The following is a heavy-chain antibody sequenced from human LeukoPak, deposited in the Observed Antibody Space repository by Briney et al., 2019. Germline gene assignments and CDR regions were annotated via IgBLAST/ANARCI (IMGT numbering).Heavy chain of an antibody. CDR1: GFTFGNYW. CDR3: ARDFWGAYRVDYFDY. Sequence: GRSLSLSCAVSGFTFGNYWMSWVRRARGKGLEWVANIKQDGSETDYVDSVGGRFTIPRDNAKKSMYLQMNSLRAEDTAVYYCARDFWGAYRVDYFDYWGQGTLVTVSS. J-gene: IGHJ4*02. CDR2: IKQDGSET. V-gene: IGHV3-7*01. D-gene: IGHD3-16*01.